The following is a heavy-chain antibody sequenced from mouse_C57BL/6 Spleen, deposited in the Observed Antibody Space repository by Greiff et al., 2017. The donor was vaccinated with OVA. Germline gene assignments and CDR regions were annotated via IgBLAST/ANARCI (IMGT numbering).Heavy chain of an antibody. CDR3: ARSGYGSSFYWYFDV. D-gene: IGHD1-1*01. CDR1: GYTFTDYY. V-gene: IGHV1-76*01. Sequence: QVQLQQSGAELVRPGASVKLSCKASGYTFTDYYINWVKQRPGQGLEWIARIYPGSGNTYYNEKFKGKATLTAEKSSSTAYMQLSSLTSEDSAVYFCARSGYGSSFYWYFDVWGTGTTVTVSS. J-gene: IGHJ1*03. CDR2: IYPGSGNT.